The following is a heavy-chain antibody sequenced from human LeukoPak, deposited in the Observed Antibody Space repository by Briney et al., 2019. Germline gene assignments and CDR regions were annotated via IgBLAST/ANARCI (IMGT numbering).Heavy chain of an antibody. CDR1: GFTFDSYA. CDR3: ARNFDWLPALDY. CDR2: ISSSSGTI. D-gene: IGHD3-9*01. J-gene: IGHJ4*02. V-gene: IGHV3-48*02. Sequence: GGSLRLSCAASGFTFDSYAMSWVRQAPGKGLEWVSYISSSSGTIYYADSVKGRFTISRDNAKSSLYLQMNSLRDEDTAVYYCARNFDWLPALDYWGQGTLVTVSS.